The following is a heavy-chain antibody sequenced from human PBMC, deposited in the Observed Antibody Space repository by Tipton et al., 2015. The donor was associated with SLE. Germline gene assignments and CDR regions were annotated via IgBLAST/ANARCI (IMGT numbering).Heavy chain of an antibody. CDR1: GGSISSHY. CDR2: IYYSGST. V-gene: IGHV4-59*11. J-gene: IGHJ4*02. D-gene: IGHD1-20*01. CDR3: ARSITGTTEDYFDY. Sequence: TLSLTCTVSGGSISSHYWSWFRQPPWKGLEWIGYIYYSGSTNYNPSLKSRVTISVDTSKNQFSLKLSSVTAADTAVYYCARSITGTTEDYFDYWGQGTLVTVSS.